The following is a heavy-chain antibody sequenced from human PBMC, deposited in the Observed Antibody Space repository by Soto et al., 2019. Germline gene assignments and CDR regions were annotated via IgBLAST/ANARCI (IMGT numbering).Heavy chain of an antibody. CDR1: GYTLTELS. V-gene: IGHV1-24*01. D-gene: IGHD3-10*01. J-gene: IGHJ3*02. CDR3: ATSKVSFGELLYFDAIHI. Sequence: ASVKVSCKVSGYTLTELSMHWVRQAPGKGLEWMGGFDPEDGETIYAQKFQGRVTMTEDTSTDTAYMELSSLRSEDTAVYYCATSKVSFGELLYFDAIHISGQATMVSVSS. CDR2: FDPEDGET.